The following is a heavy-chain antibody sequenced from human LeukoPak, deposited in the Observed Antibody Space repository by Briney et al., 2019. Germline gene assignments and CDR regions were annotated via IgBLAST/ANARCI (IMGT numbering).Heavy chain of an antibody. J-gene: IGHJ4*02. CDR3: ASTLLDTAMVTFDY. CDR1: GFTFSSYW. CDR2: IKQDGSEK. V-gene: IGHV3-7*01. Sequence: GGSLRLSCAASGFTFSSYWMSWVRQAPGKGLEWVANIKQDGSEKYYVDSVKGRFTISRDNAKNSLYLQMNSLRAEDTAVYYCASTLLDTAMVTFDYWGQGTLVTVSS. D-gene: IGHD5-18*01.